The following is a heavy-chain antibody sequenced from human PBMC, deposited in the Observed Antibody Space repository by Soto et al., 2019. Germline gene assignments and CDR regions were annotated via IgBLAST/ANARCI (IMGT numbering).Heavy chain of an antibody. J-gene: IGHJ3*02. CDR2: IIPILGTA. CDR3: ARDRYSYGSSAFDI. Sequence: QVQLVQSGAEVKKPGSSVKVSCKASGGTFSSYAISWVRQAPGQGLEWMGGIIPILGTANYAQKFQGRVTITADESTSTAYMELSSLRSEDSAVYYCARDRYSYGSSAFDIWGQGTMVTVSS. CDR1: GGTFSSYA. V-gene: IGHV1-69*01. D-gene: IGHD5-18*01.